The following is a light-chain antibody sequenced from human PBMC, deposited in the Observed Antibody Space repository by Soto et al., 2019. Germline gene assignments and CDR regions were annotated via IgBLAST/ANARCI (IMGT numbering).Light chain of an antibody. J-gene: IGLJ2*01. V-gene: IGLV4-69*01. CDR2: LNSDGSH. CDR3: QTWGTGIVL. Sequence: QLVLTQSPSASASLGASVKLTCTLSSGHSNYDIAWHQQQPEKGPRYLMKLNSDGSHNKEDGIPDRFSGSTSGAERYLTISSLQSDDEADYYCQTWGTGIVLFGGGTKVTVL. CDR1: SGHSNYD.